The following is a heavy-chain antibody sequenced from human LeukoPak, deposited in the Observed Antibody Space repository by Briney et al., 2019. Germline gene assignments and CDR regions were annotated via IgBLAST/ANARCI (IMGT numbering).Heavy chain of an antibody. D-gene: IGHD3-16*02. V-gene: IGHV2-70*04. CDR3: AREGGIMITFGGVIEPYYFDY. Sequence: GPTLVNPTQTLTLTCTFSGFSLRTSGMRVSWIRPPPGKALEWLARIDWDDDKFYSTSLKTRLTISKDTSKNQVVLTMTNMDPVDTATYYCAREGGIMITFGGVIEPYYFDYWGQGTLVTVSS. CDR1: GFSLRTSGMR. J-gene: IGHJ4*02. CDR2: IDWDDDK.